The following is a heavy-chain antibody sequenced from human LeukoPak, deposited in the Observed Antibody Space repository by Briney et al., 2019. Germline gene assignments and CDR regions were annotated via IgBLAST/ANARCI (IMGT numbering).Heavy chain of an antibody. Sequence: GASVKDSCKASGYTFTGYFMHWVRQAPGQGLEWMGWISAYNGNTNYAQKLQGRVTMTTDTSTSTAYMELRSLRSDDTAVYYCARVKVYCSGGSCYQDYWGQGTLVTVSS. CDR1: GYTFTGYF. D-gene: IGHD2-15*01. CDR2: ISAYNGNT. J-gene: IGHJ4*02. V-gene: IGHV1-18*04. CDR3: ARVKVYCSGGSCYQDY.